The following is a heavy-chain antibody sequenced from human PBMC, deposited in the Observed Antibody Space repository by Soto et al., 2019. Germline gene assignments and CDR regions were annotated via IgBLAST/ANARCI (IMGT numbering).Heavy chain of an antibody. D-gene: IGHD2-15*01. CDR3: ARGTDGYCSGGSCYSVSY. CDR1: GFTFSSYS. CDR2: ISSSSSYI. J-gene: IGHJ4*02. V-gene: IGHV3-21*01. Sequence: EVQLVESGGGLDKPGGSLRLSCAASGFTFSSYSMNWVRQAPGKGLEWVSSISSSSSYIYYADSVKGRFTISRDNAKNSLYLQMNSLRAEDTAVYYCARGTDGYCSGGSCYSVSYWGQGTLVTVSS.